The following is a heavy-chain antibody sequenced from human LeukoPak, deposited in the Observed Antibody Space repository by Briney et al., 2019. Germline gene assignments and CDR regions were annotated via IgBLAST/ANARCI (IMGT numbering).Heavy chain of an antibody. CDR1: GFTFSSYS. CDR2: ISSSSSTI. J-gene: IGHJ4*02. D-gene: IGHD4-17*01. CDR3: ARGDNRGYYGDYGY. V-gene: IGHV3-48*04. Sequence: GGSLRLSCAASGFTFSSYSMNWVRQAPGKGLEWVSYISSSSSTIYYADSVKGRFTISRDNAKNSLYLQMNSLRAEDTAVYYCARGDNRGYYGDYGYWGQGTLVTVSS.